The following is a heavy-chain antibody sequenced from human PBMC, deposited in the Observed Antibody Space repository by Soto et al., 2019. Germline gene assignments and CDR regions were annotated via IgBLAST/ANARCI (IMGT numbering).Heavy chain of an antibody. CDR1: GFTFSSYG. V-gene: IGHV3-23*01. J-gene: IGHJ6*02. CDR3: ARGSVVGADYSYGMDV. CDR2: VSGSGGSV. Sequence: EVQLLESGGDLVQPGGSLTLSCAAAGFTFSSYGMSWVRQTPGKGLEWVSAVSGSGGSVYYADSVRGRFTISRDNYKNTLYLQLNSLRAQDTAIYYCARGSVVGADYSYGMDVWGQGTTLTVSS. D-gene: IGHD2-2*01.